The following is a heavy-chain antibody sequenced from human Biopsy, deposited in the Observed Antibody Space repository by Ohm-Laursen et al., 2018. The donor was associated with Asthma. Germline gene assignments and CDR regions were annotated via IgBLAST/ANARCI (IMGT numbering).Heavy chain of an antibody. J-gene: IGHJ4*02. CDR1: GGTFNTYV. Sequence: SVKVSCKSLGGTFNTYVIGWVRQAPGQGLEWMGGINSVFGTTTYPQKFQDRVTITADDSTSTVYMELSSLRSEDTAVYYCARKAGPCISRTCYSLDFWGQGTLVTVFS. CDR2: INSVFGTT. CDR3: ARKAGPCISRTCYSLDF. V-gene: IGHV1-69*13. D-gene: IGHD2-2*01.